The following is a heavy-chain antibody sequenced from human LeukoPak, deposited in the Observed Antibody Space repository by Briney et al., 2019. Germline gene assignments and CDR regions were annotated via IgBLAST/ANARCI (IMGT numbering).Heavy chain of an antibody. CDR3: ARDALRYFDWLPFDP. D-gene: IGHD3-9*01. CDR2: MNPNSGNT. CDR1: AYTFTSYN. Sequence: ASVKVSCKASAYTFTSYNINWVRQATGQGLEWMGWMNPNSGNTGYAQKFQGRVTMTRDTSISTAYMELSRLRSDDTAVYYCARDALRYFDWLPFDPWGQGTLVTVSS. V-gene: IGHV1-8*01. J-gene: IGHJ5*02.